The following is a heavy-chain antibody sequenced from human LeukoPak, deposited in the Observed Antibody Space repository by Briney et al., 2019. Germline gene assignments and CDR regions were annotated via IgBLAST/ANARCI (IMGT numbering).Heavy chain of an antibody. CDR2: VNRDGSET. V-gene: IGHV3-7*03. J-gene: IGHJ6*02. CDR3: ARNNGMDV. Sequence: GGSLRLSCAASGFALGSHWTTWVRQVPGRGPEWVANVNRDGSETYYLDSVKGRFTISKDNAKNSLYLQMNSLRAEDTALYHCARNNGMDVWGQGTTVIVSS. CDR1: GFALGSHW.